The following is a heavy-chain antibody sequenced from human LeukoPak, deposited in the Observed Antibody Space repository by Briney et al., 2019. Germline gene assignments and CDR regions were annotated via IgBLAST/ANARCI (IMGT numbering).Heavy chain of an antibody. CDR2: INPSGDTT. Sequence: GASVKVSCKASGGTFSSYAISWVRQAPGQGLEWMAIINPSGDTTSHAQKFQGRVTMTRDTSASTVYMELSSLRSEDTAVYYCASVYKNGMDVWGQGTTVTVSS. V-gene: IGHV1-46*01. J-gene: IGHJ6*02. CDR1: GGTFSSYA. D-gene: IGHD5-24*01. CDR3: ASVYKNGMDV.